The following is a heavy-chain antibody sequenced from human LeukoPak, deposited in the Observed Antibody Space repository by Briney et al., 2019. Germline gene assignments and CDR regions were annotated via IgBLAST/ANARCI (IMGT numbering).Heavy chain of an antibody. D-gene: IGHD6-19*01. Sequence: PGGSLRLSCAASGFTLSNYNMNRVRQAPGKGLEWVSYISSSSSTIYYADSVEGRFTISRDNAKNSLYLQMNSLRDEDTAVYYCARDLAVAGSFDYWGQGTLVTVSS. CDR1: GFTLSNYN. CDR3: ARDLAVAGSFDY. J-gene: IGHJ4*02. V-gene: IGHV3-48*02. CDR2: ISSSSSTI.